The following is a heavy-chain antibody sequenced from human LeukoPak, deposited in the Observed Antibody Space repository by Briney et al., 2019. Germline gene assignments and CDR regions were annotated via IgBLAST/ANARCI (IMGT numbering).Heavy chain of an antibody. D-gene: IGHD4-17*01. CDR3: ASIDYGDYVGPDYGMDV. CDR1: GGSISSSSYY. J-gene: IGHJ6*02. CDR2: IYYSGST. Sequence: PSETLSLTCTVSGGSISSSSYYWGWIRQPPGKGLEWIGSIYYSGSTYYNPSLKSRVTISVDTSKNQFSLKLSSVTAADTAVYYCASIDYGDYVGPDYGMDVWGQGTTVTVSS. V-gene: IGHV4-39*01.